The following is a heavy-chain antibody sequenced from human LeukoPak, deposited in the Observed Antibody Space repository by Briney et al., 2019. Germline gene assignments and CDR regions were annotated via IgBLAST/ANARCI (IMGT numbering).Heavy chain of an antibody. D-gene: IGHD5-18*01. CDR3: ARDQGGYSYGYSPDY. CDR2: IMQDGSEK. Sequence: GGSLRLSCAASGFSFSTYWMSWVRQAPGKGLEWVANIMQDGSEKYYVDSVKGRFTISRDNAKNSLHLQMNSLRAEDTAVYYCARDQGGYSYGYSPDYWGQGTLVTVSS. CDR1: GFSFSTYW. V-gene: IGHV3-7*01. J-gene: IGHJ4*02.